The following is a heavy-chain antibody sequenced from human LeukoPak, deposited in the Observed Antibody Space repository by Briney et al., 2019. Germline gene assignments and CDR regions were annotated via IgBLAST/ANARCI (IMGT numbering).Heavy chain of an antibody. J-gene: IGHJ4*02. V-gene: IGHV1-69*05. CDR2: IIPIFGTA. CDR1: GGTFSSYA. D-gene: IGHD1-26*01. CDR3: ARGGRVGATGDFDY. Sequence: GASVKVSCKASGGTFSSYAISWVRQAPGQGLEWMGGIIPIFGTANYAQKFQGRVTITTDESTSTAYMELSSLRSEDTAVYYCARGGRVGATGDFDYWGQGTLVTVSS.